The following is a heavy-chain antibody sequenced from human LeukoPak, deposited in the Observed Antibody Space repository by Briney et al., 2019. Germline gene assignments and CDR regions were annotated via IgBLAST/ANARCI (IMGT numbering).Heavy chain of an antibody. CDR1: GFTLSSYW. Sequence: GGSLRLSCSASGFTLSSYWMHWVRQVPGRRLIWVSHISSDGSTTNADYVKGRFTISRDNTKNTLYLQMNSLRVEDTAVYYCARDRTIYTIYAFIWGHGTLVTVSS. CDR2: ISSDGSTT. J-gene: IGHJ4*01. CDR3: ARDRTIYTIYAFI. V-gene: IGHV3-74*03. D-gene: IGHD5/OR15-5a*01.